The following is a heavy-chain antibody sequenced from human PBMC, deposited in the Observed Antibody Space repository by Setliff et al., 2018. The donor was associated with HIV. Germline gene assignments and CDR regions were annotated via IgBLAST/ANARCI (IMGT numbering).Heavy chain of an antibody. CDR2: ISVDNGNT. D-gene: IGHD6-19*01. CDR3: ARDLYGSGWYLDYYYYMDV. CDR1: AYTFNLYD. J-gene: IGHJ6*03. V-gene: IGHV1-18*01. Sequence: ASVKVSCKSSAYTFNLYDINWVRQAPGQGPEWVGWISVDNGNTKYAQNLKGRVTMTRDTSTSTAHMELRSLRSDDTAVYYCARDLYGSGWYLDYYYYMDVWGTGTTVTVSS.